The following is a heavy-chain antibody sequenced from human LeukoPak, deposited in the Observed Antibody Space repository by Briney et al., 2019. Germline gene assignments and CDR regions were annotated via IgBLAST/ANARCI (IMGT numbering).Heavy chain of an antibody. J-gene: IGHJ4*02. CDR3: ARGGSGSYDVGYYFDS. CDR2: IYYSGYT. V-gene: IGHV4-59*01. CDR1: DGSISSYY. D-gene: IGHD1-26*01. Sequence: SETLSLTCAVSDGSISSYYWNWIRQPPGKGLEGIGFIYYSGYTDYNPSLKSRVTISLDTSKNQFSLKLSSVTAADTAVYYCARGGSGSYDVGYYFDSWGQGTLVTVSS.